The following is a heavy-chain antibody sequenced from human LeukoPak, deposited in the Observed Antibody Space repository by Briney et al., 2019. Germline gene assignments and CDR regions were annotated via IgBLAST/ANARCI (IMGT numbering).Heavy chain of an antibody. D-gene: IGHD3-10*01. CDR1: GGSFSGYY. J-gene: IGHJ4*02. V-gene: IGHV4-34*01. CDR2: INHSGST. CDR3: ARGPPYYYGSGSYYRPLDY. Sequence: PSETLSLTCAVYGGSFSGYYWSWIRQPPGKGLDWIGEINHSGSTNYNPSLKSRVTISVDTSKNQFSLKLSSVTAADTAVYYCARGPPYYYGSGSYYRPLDYWGQGTLVTVSS.